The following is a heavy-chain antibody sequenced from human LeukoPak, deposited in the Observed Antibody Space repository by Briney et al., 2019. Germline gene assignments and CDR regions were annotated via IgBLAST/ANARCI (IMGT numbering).Heavy chain of an antibody. J-gene: IGHJ4*02. CDR2: MNPNSGNT. D-gene: IGHD3-22*01. CDR1: GYTFTNYD. CDR3: ARGLLDSSGYYIDY. Sequence: GASVKVPCKASGYTFTNYDINWVRQATGQGLEWMGWMNPNSGNTGYAQKFQGRVTITRNTSISTAYMELSSLRSEDTAVYYCARGLLDSSGYYIDYWGQGTLVTVSS. V-gene: IGHV1-8*03.